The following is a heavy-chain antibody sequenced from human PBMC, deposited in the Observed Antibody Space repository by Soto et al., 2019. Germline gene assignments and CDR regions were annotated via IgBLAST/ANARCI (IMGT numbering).Heavy chain of an antibody. CDR1: GYTFSSYA. D-gene: IGHD7-27*01. V-gene: IGHV1-3*01. J-gene: IGHJ4*02. CDR2: INAGYGNT. CDR3: ARDTGDGTFDF. Sequence: QVHLVQSGAEVRKPGASVKVSCKASGYTFSSYAMHWVRQAPGQRLEWMGWINAGYGNTKSSQKFQDRVTISRDTSANTAYMELYSRGSEDTAVYYCARDTGDGTFDFWGQGTLVTVSS.